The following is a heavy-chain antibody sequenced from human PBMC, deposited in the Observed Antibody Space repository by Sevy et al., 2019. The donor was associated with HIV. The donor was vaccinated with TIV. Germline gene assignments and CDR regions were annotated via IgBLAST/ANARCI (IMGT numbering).Heavy chain of an antibody. J-gene: IGHJ4*02. V-gene: IGHV3-21*01. CDR3: AREGSTYYDYIWGSYRYDY. CDR2: ISSSSSYI. D-gene: IGHD3-16*02. CDR1: GFTFSSYS. Sequence: GGSLRLSCAASGFTFSSYSMNWVRQAPGKGLEWVSSISSSSSYIYYADSVKGGFTISRDNAKNSLYLQMNSLRAEDTAVYYCAREGSTYYDYIWGSYRYDYWGQGTLVTISS.